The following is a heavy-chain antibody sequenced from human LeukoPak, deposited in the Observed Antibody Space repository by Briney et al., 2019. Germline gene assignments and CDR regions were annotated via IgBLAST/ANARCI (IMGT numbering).Heavy chain of an antibody. CDR3: ARGPRVGGIVVVVAATDNWFDP. CDR1: GESLNYYY. V-gene: IGHV4-34*01. D-gene: IGHD2-15*01. Sequence: SDTLSLTCAVYGESLNYYYWSWIRQSPGKGLEWIGEINHSGSTNYNPSLKSRVTISVDTSKNQFSLKLSSVTAADTAVYYCARGPRVGGIVVVVAATDNWFDPWGQGTLVTVSS. J-gene: IGHJ5*02. CDR2: INHSGST.